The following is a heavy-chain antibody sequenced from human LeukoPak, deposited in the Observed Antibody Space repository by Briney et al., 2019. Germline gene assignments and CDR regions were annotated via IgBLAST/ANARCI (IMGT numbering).Heavy chain of an antibody. CDR2: IYYSGST. D-gene: IGHD3-3*01. CDR1: GGSISSYY. V-gene: IGHV4-59*01. J-gene: IGHJ6*03. CDR3: ARSDTYYDFWSGYAADYYYYYMDV. Sequence: SETLSLTCTVSGGSISSYYWSWIRQPPGKGLEWVGYIYYSGSTNYNPSLKSRVTISVDTSKNQFSLKLSSVTAADTAVYYCARSDTYYDFWSGYAADYYYYYMDVWGKGTTVTVCS.